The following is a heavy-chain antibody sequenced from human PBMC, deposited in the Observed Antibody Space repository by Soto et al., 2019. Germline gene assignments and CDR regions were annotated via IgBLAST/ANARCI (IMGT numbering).Heavy chain of an antibody. D-gene: IGHD3-22*01. V-gene: IGHV3-53*04. CDR2: IYSGGST. Sequence: GGSLRLSCAASGFTVSSNYMSWVRQAPGKGLEWVSVIYSGGSTYYADSVKGRFTISRHNSKNTLYLQMNSLRAEDTAVYYCARVNYYDSSGYLDYWGQGTLVTVSS. J-gene: IGHJ4*02. CDR1: GFTVSSNY. CDR3: ARVNYYDSSGYLDY.